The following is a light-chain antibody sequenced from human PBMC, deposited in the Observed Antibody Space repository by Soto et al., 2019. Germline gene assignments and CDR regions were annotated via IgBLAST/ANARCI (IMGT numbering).Light chain of an antibody. CDR1: QSVSNNY. V-gene: IGKV3-20*01. Sequence: EIVLTQSPGTLSLSPGERATLSCRASQSVSNNYLAWYQQKPGQAPRLLIYGASNRATGIPDRFSGSGSGTDFTLTINRLEPEDFAVYFCQQYGDLPITFGGGTKVDIK. CDR2: GAS. J-gene: IGKJ4*01. CDR3: QQYGDLPIT.